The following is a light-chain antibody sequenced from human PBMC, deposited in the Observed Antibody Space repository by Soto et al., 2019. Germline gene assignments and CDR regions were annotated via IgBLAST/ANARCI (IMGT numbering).Light chain of an antibody. CDR2: GND. V-gene: IGLV1-40*01. CDR1: SSNIGAGFV. J-gene: IGLJ1*01. Sequence: QSVLTQPPSVSGAPWQRVTISCSGSSSNIGAGFVVHWYQQLPGTAPKLLIYGNDNRPSGVPDRFSGSKSATSASLVITGLQVEDGADYFCQSHDCSLNGCVFGTGTKVPVL. CDR3: QSHDCSLNGCV.